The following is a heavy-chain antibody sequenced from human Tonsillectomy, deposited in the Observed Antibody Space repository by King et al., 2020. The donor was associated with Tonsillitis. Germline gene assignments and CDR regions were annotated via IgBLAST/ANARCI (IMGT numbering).Heavy chain of an antibody. Sequence: VQLVESGGDLVQPGGSLRLSCAASGFTFSSYWMHWVRQDPGKGLVWVSRINSDGSSTTYADSVKGRFTISRDNAKNTLYLQMNSLRAEDTAVYYCARPLNQYLLLSPVYYYGMDVWGQGTTVTVSS. D-gene: IGHD2-2*01. V-gene: IGHV3-74*01. J-gene: IGHJ6*02. CDR3: ARPLNQYLLLSPVYYYGMDV. CDR2: INSDGSST. CDR1: GFTFSSYW.